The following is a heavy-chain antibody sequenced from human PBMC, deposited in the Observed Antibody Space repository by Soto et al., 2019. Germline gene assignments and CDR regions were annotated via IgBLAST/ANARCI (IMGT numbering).Heavy chain of an antibody. Sequence: ASVKVSCKASGYTFTSYAMHWVRQAPGQRLEWMGWINAGNGNTKYSQKFQGRVTITRDTSASTAYMELSSLRSEDTAVYYCARVGGAGIFLDYYGMDVWGQGTTVTVSS. V-gene: IGHV1-3*01. CDR2: INAGNGNT. J-gene: IGHJ6*02. CDR1: GYTFTSYA. D-gene: IGHD6-19*01. CDR3: ARVGGAGIFLDYYGMDV.